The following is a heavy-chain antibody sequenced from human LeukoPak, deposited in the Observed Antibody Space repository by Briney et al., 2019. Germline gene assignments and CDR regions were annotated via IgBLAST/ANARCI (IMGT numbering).Heavy chain of an antibody. Sequence: PSETLSLTCTVSGGSISSRSDYWGWIRHPPGKGLAWIVSVYYSGSTYYNPSLKSRVTISVYTSKNKFSLKLSSLTPAHTALYFCAGLGTGGEEHDYWGQGTLVTVSS. CDR2: VYYSGST. D-gene: IGHD2-8*02. V-gene: IGHV4-39*01. CDR3: AGLGTGGEEHDY. CDR1: GGSISSRSDY. J-gene: IGHJ4*02.